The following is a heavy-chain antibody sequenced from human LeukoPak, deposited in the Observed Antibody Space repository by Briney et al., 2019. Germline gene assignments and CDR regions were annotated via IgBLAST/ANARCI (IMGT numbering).Heavy chain of an antibody. Sequence: SETLSLTCSVSGFSVSTYYWGWIRQPPGKGLEWIGYTYYSVDTNYNPSLKSRVTISVDTSTNQFSLKLRSVTAADTAVYYCARWGTISLYQSFDYWGQGILVTVSS. J-gene: IGHJ4*02. CDR1: GFSVSTYY. D-gene: IGHD2-2*01. V-gene: IGHV4-59*02. CDR2: TYYSVDT. CDR3: ARWGTISLYQSFDY.